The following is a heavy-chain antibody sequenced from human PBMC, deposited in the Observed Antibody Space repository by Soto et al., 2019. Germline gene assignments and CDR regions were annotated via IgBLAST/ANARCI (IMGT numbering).Heavy chain of an antibody. D-gene: IGHD3-16*01. CDR1: GFTFDNYA. V-gene: IGHV3-9*01. Sequence: EVQLVESGGGLVQPGRSLRLSCQTLGFTFDNYAMHWVRQAPGKGLEWVSGISWNSGKIGYADSVKGRFTISRDDAKKSLHLEVTSLRAEDPAFYYCVKDLRGSITWYFDLWGRGTLVTVSS. J-gene: IGHJ2*01. CDR3: VKDLRGSITWYFDL. CDR2: ISWNSGKI.